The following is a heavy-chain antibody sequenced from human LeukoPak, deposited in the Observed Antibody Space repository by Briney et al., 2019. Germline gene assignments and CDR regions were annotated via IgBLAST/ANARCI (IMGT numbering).Heavy chain of an antibody. V-gene: IGHV1-2*06. Sequence: ASVKVSCMASGYTFTGYYMHWVRPAPGQGLEWMGRINPNRGGTNYAQKFQGRVTMTRDTSISTAYMELSRLRSDDTAVYYCARVKSSSFPYFYFDYWGQGTLVTVSS. D-gene: IGHD6-6*01. CDR1: GYTFTGYY. CDR2: INPNRGGT. CDR3: ARVKSSSFPYFYFDY. J-gene: IGHJ4*02.